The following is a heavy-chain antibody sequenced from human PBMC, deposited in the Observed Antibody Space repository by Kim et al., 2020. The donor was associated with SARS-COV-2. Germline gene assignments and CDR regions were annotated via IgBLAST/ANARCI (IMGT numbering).Heavy chain of an antibody. CDR2: INYDRST. CDR3: PRGRYFDWLFHQSPHYFD. J-gene: IGHJ4*01. CDR1: GDPVNGYY. Sequence: SETLSLTCAVYGDPVNGYYWSWIHQPPGKGLEWIGEINYDRSTNYKPSLKSRVTMSLDSSKSQFSLRLTSLTAADTAVYYCPRGRYFDWLFHQSPHYFD. D-gene: IGHD3-9*01. V-gene: IGHV4-34*01.